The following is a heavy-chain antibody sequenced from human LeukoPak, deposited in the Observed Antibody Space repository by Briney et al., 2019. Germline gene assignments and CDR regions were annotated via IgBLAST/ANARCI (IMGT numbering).Heavy chain of an antibody. J-gene: IGHJ4*02. CDR3: AKENSYGRQFDY. V-gene: IGHV3-21*04. CDR2: ISSSSSYI. D-gene: IGHD5-18*01. CDR1: GFTFSSYS. Sequence: GGSLRLSCAASGFTFSSYSMNWVRQGPGKGLEWVSSISSSSSYIYYADSVKGRFTISRDNSKNTLYLQMNSLRAEDTAVYYCAKENSYGRQFDYWGQGTLVTVSS.